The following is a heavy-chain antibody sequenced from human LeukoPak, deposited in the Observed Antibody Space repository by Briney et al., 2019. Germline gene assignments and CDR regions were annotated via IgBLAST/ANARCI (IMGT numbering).Heavy chain of an antibody. Sequence: GGPLRLSCAASGFTFSSYWMSWVRQAPGKGLEWVANIKPDGSEKKYVDSVKGRFTISRDNAKNSLCLQMNSLRAEDTAVYYCARQANYYYDSSGYYYFDYWGQGTLVTVSS. D-gene: IGHD3-22*01. V-gene: IGHV3-7*03. CDR2: IKPDGSEK. CDR3: ARQANYYYDSSGYYYFDY. J-gene: IGHJ4*02. CDR1: GFTFSSYW.